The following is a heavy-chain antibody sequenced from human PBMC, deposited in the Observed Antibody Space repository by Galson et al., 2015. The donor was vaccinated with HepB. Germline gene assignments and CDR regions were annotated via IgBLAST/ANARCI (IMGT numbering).Heavy chain of an antibody. CDR2: INVGNGNP. CDR3: ARNNVSSSLDY. V-gene: IGHV1-3*01. D-gene: IGHD6-13*01. CDR1: GYSFIAYT. J-gene: IGHJ4*02. Sequence: SVKVSCKASGYSFIAYTIHWVRQAPGQRLEWMGWINVGNGNPRYSQEFQGRLTITRDTSASTAYMELSSLTSEDTAVFCCARNNVSSSLDYWGQGTLVTVSS.